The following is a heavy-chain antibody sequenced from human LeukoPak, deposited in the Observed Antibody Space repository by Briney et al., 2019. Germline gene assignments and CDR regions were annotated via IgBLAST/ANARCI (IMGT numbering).Heavy chain of an antibody. CDR2: IRWNSGSI. J-gene: IGHJ6*02. Sequence: GGSLRLSCAASGFTFDDYAMHWVRQAPGKGLEWVSGIRWNSGSIGYADSVKGRFTISRDNAKNSLYLQMNSLRAEDTALYYCAKDRGSSWYRYYGMDVWGQGTTVTVSS. D-gene: IGHD6-13*01. V-gene: IGHV3-9*01. CDR3: AKDRGSSWYRYYGMDV. CDR1: GFTFDDYA.